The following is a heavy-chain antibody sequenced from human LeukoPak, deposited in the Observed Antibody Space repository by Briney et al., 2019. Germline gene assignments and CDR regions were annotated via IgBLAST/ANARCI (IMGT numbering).Heavy chain of an antibody. CDR3: ARNPVVPAALDY. CDR2: INAGNGNT. D-gene: IGHD2-2*01. CDR1: GYTFTSYA. Sequence: ASVKVSCKASGYTFTSYAMHWVRQAPGQRLEWMGWINAGNGNTKYSQKFQGRVTITRDTSASTAYMELSSLRSDDTAVYYCARNPVVPAALDYWGQGTLVTVSS. J-gene: IGHJ4*02. V-gene: IGHV1-3*01.